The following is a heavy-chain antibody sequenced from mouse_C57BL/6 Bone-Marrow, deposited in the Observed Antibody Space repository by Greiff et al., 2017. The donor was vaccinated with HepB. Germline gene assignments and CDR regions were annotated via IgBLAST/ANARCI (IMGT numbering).Heavy chain of an antibody. Sequence: VQLQQPGAELVMPGASVKLSCKASGYTFTSYWMHWVKQRPGQGLEWIGEIDPSDSYTNYNQKFKGKSTLTVDKSSSTAYMQLSSLTSEDSAVYYCAIRDPNWDGWFAYWGQGTLVTVSA. CDR3: AIRDPNWDGWFAY. V-gene: IGHV1-69*01. CDR2: IDPSDSYT. CDR1: GYTFTSYW. D-gene: IGHD4-1*01. J-gene: IGHJ3*01.